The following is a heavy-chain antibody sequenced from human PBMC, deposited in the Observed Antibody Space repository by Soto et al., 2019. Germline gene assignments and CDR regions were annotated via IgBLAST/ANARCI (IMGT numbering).Heavy chain of an antibody. CDR3: ARRKDYYDGSTYYFFDP. D-gene: IGHD3-22*01. J-gene: IGHJ5*02. Sequence: GASVKVSCKASGYPFTSCSITWVRQAPGQGFEWMGWSSVYNDNTDYARKFQGRVTMTTDTSTSTAYMELRSLRSDDTAVYYCARRKDYYDGSTYYFFDPWGQGTLVTVSS. CDR2: SSVYNDNT. V-gene: IGHV1-18*01. CDR1: GYPFTSCS.